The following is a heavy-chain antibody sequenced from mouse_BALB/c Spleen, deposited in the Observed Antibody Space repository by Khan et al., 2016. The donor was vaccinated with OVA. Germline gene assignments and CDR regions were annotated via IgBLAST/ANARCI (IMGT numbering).Heavy chain of an antibody. V-gene: IGHV2-6-1*01. CDR3: ARQPYYHYYVMDY. CDR2: IWSDGST. D-gene: IGHD2-10*01. Sequence: QVQLKESGPGLVAPSQSLSITCTISGVSLTNYGVHWLRQPPGKGLEWLVVIWSDGSTTYNSALKSRLSISKDNSKSQVFLKMNSLQTDDSAMYYWARQPYYHYYVMDYWGQGTSVTVSS. CDR1: GVSLTNYG. J-gene: IGHJ4*01.